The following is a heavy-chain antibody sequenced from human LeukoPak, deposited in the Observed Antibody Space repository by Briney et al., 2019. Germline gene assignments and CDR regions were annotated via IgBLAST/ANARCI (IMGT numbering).Heavy chain of an antibody. V-gene: IGHV3-21*01. CDR3: ASGWAH. Sequence: GGSLRLSCAASGFTFSSYSMNWVRQAPGKGLEWVSSINNSNSYIYYADSVKGRFTISRDNAKNSLYLQMNSLRAEDTAVYYCASGWAHWGQGTLVTVSS. CDR2: INNSNSYI. CDR1: GFTFSSYS. J-gene: IGHJ4*02. D-gene: IGHD6-19*01.